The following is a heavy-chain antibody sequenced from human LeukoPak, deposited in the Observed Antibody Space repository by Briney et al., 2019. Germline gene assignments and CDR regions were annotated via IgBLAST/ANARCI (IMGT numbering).Heavy chain of an antibody. V-gene: IGHV3-21*01. CDR3: ARDTYSNYVGGWFDP. Sequence: PGGSLRLSCAASGFTFGSYSMNWVRQAPGKGLEWVSSISSSSSYIYYADSVKGRFTISRDNAKNSLYLQMNSLRAEDTAVYYCARDTYSNYVGGWFDPWGQGTLVTVSS. J-gene: IGHJ5*02. CDR2: ISSSSSYI. D-gene: IGHD4-11*01. CDR1: GFTFGSYS.